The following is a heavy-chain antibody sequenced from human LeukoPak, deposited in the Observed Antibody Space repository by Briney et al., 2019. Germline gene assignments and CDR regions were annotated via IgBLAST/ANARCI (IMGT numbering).Heavy chain of an antibody. Sequence: ASVKVSCKASGYTFTSYYMHWVRQAPGQGLECMGIINPSGGSTSYAQKFQGRVTMTRDTSTSTVYMELSSLRSEDTAVYYCARDHGVIRDAGGDAFDIWDQGTMVTVSS. CDR1: GYTFTSYY. J-gene: IGHJ3*02. CDR3: ARDHGVIRDAGGDAFDI. CDR2: INPSGGST. V-gene: IGHV1-46*01. D-gene: IGHD2-21*01.